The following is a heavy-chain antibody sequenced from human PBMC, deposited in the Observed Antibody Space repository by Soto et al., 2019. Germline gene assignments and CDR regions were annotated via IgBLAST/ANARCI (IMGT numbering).Heavy chain of an antibody. CDR1: GYSFTSYW. Sequence: GESLKISCKGSGYSFTSYWISWVRQMPGKGLEWMGRIDPSDSYTNYSPSFQGHVTISADKSISTAYLQWSSLKASDTAMYYCARDLITGYSYGFDYFQHWGQGTLVTVSS. V-gene: IGHV5-10-1*01. D-gene: IGHD5-18*01. J-gene: IGHJ1*01. CDR3: ARDLITGYSYGFDYFQH. CDR2: IDPSDSYT.